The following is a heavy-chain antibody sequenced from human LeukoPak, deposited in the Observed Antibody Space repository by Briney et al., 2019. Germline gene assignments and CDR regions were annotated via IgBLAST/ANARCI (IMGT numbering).Heavy chain of an antibody. Sequence: GGSLRLSCAASGFTFSKAWMSWVRQAPGKGLEWVGRVKSKTDGGTTDYAAPVKGRFTISRDDSKNTLDLQMNSLKTEDTAVYYCSTGTGRTDFDYWGQGTLVTDSS. CDR3: STGTGRTDFDY. J-gene: IGHJ4*02. CDR1: GFTFSKAW. D-gene: IGHD1-1*01. CDR2: VKSKTDGGTT. V-gene: IGHV3-15*01.